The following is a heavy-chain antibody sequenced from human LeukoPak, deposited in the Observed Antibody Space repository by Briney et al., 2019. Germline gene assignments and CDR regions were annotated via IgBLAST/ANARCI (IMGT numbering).Heavy chain of an antibody. J-gene: IGHJ4*02. V-gene: IGHV1-69*13. D-gene: IGHD1-26*01. CDR2: IIPIFGTA. CDR1: GGTFSSYA. Sequence: SVKVSCKASGGTFSSYAISWVRQAPGQGLEWMGGIIPIFGTANYAQKFQGRVTITADESTSTAYMELSSLRSEDTAVYYCQMAVLVGATRGGYYFDYWGQGTLVAVSS. CDR3: QMAVLVGATRGGYYFDY.